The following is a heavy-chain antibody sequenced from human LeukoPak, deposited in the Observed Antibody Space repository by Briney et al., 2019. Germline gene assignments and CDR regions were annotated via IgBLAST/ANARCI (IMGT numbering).Heavy chain of an antibody. D-gene: IGHD4-17*01. V-gene: IGHV3-11*04. CDR1: GFTVSSNY. Sequence: GGSLRLSCAASGFTVSSNYMSWVRQAPGKGLEWIAYINRSGSPVHLADSVKGRFTISRDNGDNSLYLQMKSLRADNTGVYYCARGAVTGYYMDVWGKGTTVIISS. CDR2: INRSGSPV. J-gene: IGHJ6*03. CDR3: ARGAVTGYYMDV.